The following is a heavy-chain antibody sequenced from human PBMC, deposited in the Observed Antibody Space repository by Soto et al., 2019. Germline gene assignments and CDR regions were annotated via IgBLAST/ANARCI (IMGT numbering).Heavy chain of an antibody. CDR1: GGSISSSSYY. Sequence: SETLSLTCTVSGGSISSSSYYWGWIRQPPGKGLEWIGYIYYSGSTNYNPSLKSRVTISVDTSKNQFSLKLSSVTAADTAVYYCARDPRNSYDSSGFWFDPWGQGTLVTVSS. D-gene: IGHD3-22*01. V-gene: IGHV4-61*01. CDR3: ARDPRNSYDSSGFWFDP. CDR2: IYYSGST. J-gene: IGHJ5*02.